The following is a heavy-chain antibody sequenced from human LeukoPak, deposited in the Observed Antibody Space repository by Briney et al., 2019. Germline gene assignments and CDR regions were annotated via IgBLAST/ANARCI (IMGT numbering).Heavy chain of an antibody. J-gene: IGHJ5*02. CDR3: ARGSANYYDSSGYPGP. D-gene: IGHD3-22*01. V-gene: IGHV1-69*05. Sequence: SVKVSCKASGGTFSSYAISWVRRAPGQGLEWMGRIIPIFGTANYAQKFQGRVTITTDESTSTAYMELSSLRSEDTAVYYCARGSANYYDSSGYPGPWGQGTLVTVSS. CDR1: GGTFSSYA. CDR2: IIPIFGTA.